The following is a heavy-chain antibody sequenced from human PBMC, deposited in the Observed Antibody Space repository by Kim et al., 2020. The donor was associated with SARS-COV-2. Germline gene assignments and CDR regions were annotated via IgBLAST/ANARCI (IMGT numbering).Heavy chain of an antibody. CDR2: INAGNGYR. Sequence: ASVKVSCKASGYSFSNFAIHWVRQAPGQRLEWMGWINAGNGYREYSQYFQSRVTITRGTSATTVYMELSSLTTEDTAVYYCASWNGKSRDWSGPLDFWGQGTRVTVSS. J-gene: IGHJ4*02. V-gene: IGHV1-3*01. CDR1: GYSFSNFA. CDR3: ASWNGKSRDWSGPLDF. D-gene: IGHD3-9*01.